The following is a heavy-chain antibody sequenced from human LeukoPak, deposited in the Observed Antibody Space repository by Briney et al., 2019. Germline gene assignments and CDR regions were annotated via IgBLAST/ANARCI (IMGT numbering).Heavy chain of an antibody. V-gene: IGHV3-7*01. CDR3: ARNKGWEMPAELDS. J-gene: IGHJ4*02. CDR2: INQDGGEK. D-gene: IGHD1-26*01. CDR1: GFTFSSYG. Sequence: GGSLRLSCAASGFTFSSYGMHWVRQAPGKGLEWVANINQDGGEKYYVDSVKGRFTISRDDAKTSVYLQMNSLRAEDTAFYYCARNKGWEMPAELDSWGQGTLVTVCS.